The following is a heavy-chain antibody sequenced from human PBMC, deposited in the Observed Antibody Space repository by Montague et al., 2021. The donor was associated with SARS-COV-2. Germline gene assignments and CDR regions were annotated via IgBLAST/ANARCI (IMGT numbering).Heavy chain of an antibody. D-gene: IGHD3-9*01. CDR2: IHSAERGT. V-gene: IGHV3-23*03. CDR3: AKVGDILTGYSLINLDA. CDR1: GFTFTNSP. J-gene: IGHJ5*02. Sequence: LRLSWSASGFTFTNSPMSWVRQAPGKGLDWVSVIHSAERGTYYADSVQGRFTISRDNLKNTVYLQMNNLRDVDTAVYYCAKVGDILTGYSLINLDAWGQGTLV.